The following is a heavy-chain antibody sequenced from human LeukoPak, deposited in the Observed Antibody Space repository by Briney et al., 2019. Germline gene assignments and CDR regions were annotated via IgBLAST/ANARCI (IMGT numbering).Heavy chain of an antibody. J-gene: IGHJ4*02. D-gene: IGHD5-12*01. CDR1: GGTFSSYA. Sequence: ASVKVSCKASGGTFSSYAINWVRQATGQGLEWMGWMNPNSGNTGYAQKFQGRVTMTRNTSISTAYMELSSLRSEDTAVYYCARGDVVATSLDYWGQGTLVTVSS. CDR3: ARGDVVATSLDY. V-gene: IGHV1-8*02. CDR2: MNPNSGNT.